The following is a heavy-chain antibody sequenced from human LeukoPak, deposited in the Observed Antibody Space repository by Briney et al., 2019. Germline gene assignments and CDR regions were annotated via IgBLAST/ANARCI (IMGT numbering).Heavy chain of an antibody. CDR3: SKWGDYDVLTGYYDSDF. Sequence: GGSLRLSCAASGFTFSSYAMHWVRQAPGKGLEWVAVISYDGSNKYYADSVKGRFSISRDNSKNTLFLQMNSLRVEDTALYYCSKWGDYDVLTGYYDSDFWGQGTLVTVSS. V-gene: IGHV3-30-3*02. CDR2: ISYDGSNK. CDR1: GFTFSSYA. D-gene: IGHD3-9*01. J-gene: IGHJ4*02.